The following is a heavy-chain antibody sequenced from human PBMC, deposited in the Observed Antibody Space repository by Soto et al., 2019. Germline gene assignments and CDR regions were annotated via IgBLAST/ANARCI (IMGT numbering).Heavy chain of an antibody. J-gene: IGHJ5*02. CDR2: IYYSGST. Sequence: SETLSLTCTVSGGSISSSSYYWGWIRQPPGKGLEWIGSIYYSGSTYYNPSLKSRVTISVDTSKNQFSLKLSSVTAADTAVYYCARRPRIVVVYGFDPWGQGTLVTVSS. V-gene: IGHV4-39*01. D-gene: IGHD2-21*01. CDR3: ARRPRIVVVYGFDP. CDR1: GGSISSSSYY.